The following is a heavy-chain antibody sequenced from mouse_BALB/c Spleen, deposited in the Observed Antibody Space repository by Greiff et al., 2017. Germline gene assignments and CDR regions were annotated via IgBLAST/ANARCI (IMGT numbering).Heavy chain of an antibody. CDR3: AGYRYDVGAFAY. CDR1: GFSLTSYG. Sequence: QVQLQQSGPGLVAPSQSLSITCTVSGFSLTSYGVHWVRQPPGKGLEWLGVIWAGGSTNYNSALMSRLSISKDNSKSQVFLKMNSLQTDDTAMYYCAGYRYDVGAFAYWGQGTLVTVSA. D-gene: IGHD2-14*01. CDR2: IWAGGST. J-gene: IGHJ3*01. V-gene: IGHV2-9*02.